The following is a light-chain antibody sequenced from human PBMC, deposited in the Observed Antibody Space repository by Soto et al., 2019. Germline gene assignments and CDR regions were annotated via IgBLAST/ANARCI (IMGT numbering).Light chain of an antibody. J-gene: IGKJ1*01. CDR1: QGISNY. Sequence: DIQMTQPPSSLSASVGDRVTITCRASQGISNYLNWYQQKPGKAPKLLIYDASNLGTGVPSRFSGSGSGTDFTLTISSLQSEDFAVYYCQQYDNWPWTFGQGTKVDI. CDR2: DAS. V-gene: IGKV1-33*01. CDR3: QQYDNWPWT.